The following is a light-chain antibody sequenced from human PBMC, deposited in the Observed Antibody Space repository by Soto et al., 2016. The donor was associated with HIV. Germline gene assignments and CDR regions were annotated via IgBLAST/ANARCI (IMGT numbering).Light chain of an antibody. CDR1: KMRNKY. CDR2: QDK. V-gene: IGLV3-1*01. J-gene: IGLJ2*01. Sequence: SYELSQPPSVSVSPGQTATITCSGNKMRNKYVSWHQQRPGQSPILVIYQDKKRPPGIPERLSGSNSGNTATLTISGTQPMDEADYYCQTWDTNTVLFGGGTRLIVL. CDR3: QTWDTNTVL.